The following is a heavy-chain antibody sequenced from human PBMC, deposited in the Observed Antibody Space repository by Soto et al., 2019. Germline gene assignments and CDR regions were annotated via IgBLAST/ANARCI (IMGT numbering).Heavy chain of an antibody. J-gene: IGHJ6*02. CDR3: AKDNLKYCSSTSCYAFDYYYYYGMDV. CDR1: GFTFSSYA. Sequence: PGGSLRLSCAASGFTFSSYAMSWVRQAPGKGLEWVSAISGSCGSTYYADSVKGRFTISRDNSKNTLYLQMNSFRAEDTAVYYCAKDNLKYCSSTSCYAFDYYYYYGMDVWGQGTTVTV. CDR2: ISGSCGST. D-gene: IGHD2-2*01. V-gene: IGHV3-23*01.